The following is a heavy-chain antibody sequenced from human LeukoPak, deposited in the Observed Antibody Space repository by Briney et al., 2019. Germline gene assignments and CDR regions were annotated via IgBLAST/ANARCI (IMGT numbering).Heavy chain of an antibody. CDR3: AREHPHSYSSGWADFDY. V-gene: IGHV1-18*01. J-gene: IGHJ4*02. D-gene: IGHD6-19*01. CDR1: GRAFTSFG. CDR2: ISAYNGNT. Sequence: ASVKVSCKASGRAFTSFGISWVRQAPGQGLEWMGWISAYNGNTNYAQRFQGRVTMTTDTSTSTAYLELRSLRSDDTAVYCCAREHPHSYSSGWADFDYWGQGTLVTVSS.